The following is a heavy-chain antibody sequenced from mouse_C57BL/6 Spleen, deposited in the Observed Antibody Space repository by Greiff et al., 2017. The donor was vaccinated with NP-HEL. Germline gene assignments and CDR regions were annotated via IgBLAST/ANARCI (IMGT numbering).Heavy chain of an antibody. J-gene: IGHJ3*01. CDR3: ARSGLFPFAY. Sequence: QVQLKQSGAELVKPGASVKISCKASGYAFSSYWMHWVKQRPGQGLEWIGQIYPGDGDTNYNGKFKGKATLTADKSSSTAYMQLSSLTSEDSAVYFCARSGLFPFAYWGQGTLVTVSA. CDR2: IYPGDGDT. CDR1: GYAFSSYW. D-gene: IGHD2-2*01. V-gene: IGHV1-80*01.